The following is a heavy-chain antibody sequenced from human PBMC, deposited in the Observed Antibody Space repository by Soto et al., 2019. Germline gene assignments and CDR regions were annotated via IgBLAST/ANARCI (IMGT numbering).Heavy chain of an antibody. Sequence: GASVKVSCTASVYTFTIYAMHWVRQAPGQRLEWMGWINAGNANTKYSQKFQGRVTFTRDTSASTAYMELSSLRSEDTAVYYCARDYYDSSGYYFDYWGQGTLVTVSS. D-gene: IGHD3-22*01. V-gene: IGHV1-3*01. CDR2: INAGNANT. CDR3: ARDYYDSSGYYFDY. CDR1: VYTFTIYA. J-gene: IGHJ4*02.